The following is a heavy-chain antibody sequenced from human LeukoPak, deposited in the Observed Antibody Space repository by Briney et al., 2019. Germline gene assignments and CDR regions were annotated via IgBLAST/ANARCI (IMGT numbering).Heavy chain of an antibody. Sequence: GGSLRLSCAASGFTFSSYSMNWVRQAPGKGLEWVSSISSSSSSYIYYADSVKGRFTISRDNAKNSLYLQMNSLRAEDTAVYYCARLPSTVVTPAYWGQGTLVTVSS. V-gene: IGHV3-21*01. CDR1: GFTFSSYS. D-gene: IGHD4-23*01. J-gene: IGHJ4*02. CDR2: ISSSSSSYI. CDR3: ARLPSTVVTPAY.